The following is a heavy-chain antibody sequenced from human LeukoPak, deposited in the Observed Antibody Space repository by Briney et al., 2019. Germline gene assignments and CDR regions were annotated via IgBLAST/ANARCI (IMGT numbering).Heavy chain of an antibody. J-gene: IGHJ6*02. CDR3: ARFGYCSGGSCYVETGYYYYGMDV. CDR2: ISAYNGNT. D-gene: IGHD2-15*01. Sequence: GASVNVSCKASGYTFTSYGISGVRQAPGQGREGMGWISAYNGNTNYAQKLQGRVTMTTDTSTSTAYMELRSLTSDDTAVYYCARFGYCSGGSCYVETGYYYYGMDVWGQGTTVTVSS. V-gene: IGHV1-18*01. CDR1: GYTFTSYG.